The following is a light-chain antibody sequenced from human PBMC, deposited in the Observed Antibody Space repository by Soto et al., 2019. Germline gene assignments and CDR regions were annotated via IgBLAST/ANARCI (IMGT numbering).Light chain of an antibody. J-gene: IGKJ5*01. CDR3: QHRSIWPAL. Sequence: EIVLTQSPATLSLSPGERAPXSCRDSQGINNYLHWYQQRXXHAPTLXXIXASNGATGIQPRFSGSGSATDFTLNISSLEPEDFAVYYCQHRSIWPALFGQGTRLEI. CDR2: XAS. V-gene: IGKV3-11*01. CDR1: QGINNY.